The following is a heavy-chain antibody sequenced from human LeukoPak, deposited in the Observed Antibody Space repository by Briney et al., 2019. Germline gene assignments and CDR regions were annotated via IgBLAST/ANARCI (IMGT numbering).Heavy chain of an antibody. D-gene: IGHD2-2*01. V-gene: IGHV1-18*01. CDR3: ASGVEVVPAVYYYGMDV. Sequence: ASVKVSCKASGYTFTSYGISWVRQAPGQGLEWMGWISAYNGNTNYAQKRQGRVTMTTDTSTSTAYMELRSLRSDDTAVYYCASGVEVVPAVYYYGMDVWGQGTTVTVSS. CDR1: GYTFTSYG. J-gene: IGHJ6*02. CDR2: ISAYNGNT.